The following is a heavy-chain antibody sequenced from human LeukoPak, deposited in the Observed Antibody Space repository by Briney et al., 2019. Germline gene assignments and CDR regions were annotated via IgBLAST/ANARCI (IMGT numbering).Heavy chain of an antibody. J-gene: IGHJ5*02. V-gene: IGHV1-8*03. CDR1: GYTSTSFD. CDR2: VNCDNENT. CDR3: TRGPFLNGNAYNWFDP. D-gene: IGHD1-20*01. Sequence: GASVKVSCKTSGYTSTSFDINWVRHTTGHGPEWMGWVNCDNENTRYARKFQGRVAITRDTSTRTVYLELNNLSSDDTAMYYCTRGPFLNGNAYNWFDPWGQGTLVTVSS.